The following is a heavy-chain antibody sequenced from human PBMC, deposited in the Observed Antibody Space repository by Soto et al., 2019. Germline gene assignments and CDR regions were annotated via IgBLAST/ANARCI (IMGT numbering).Heavy chain of an antibody. V-gene: IGHV4-59*01. Sequence: SETLSLTCTVSGGSISSYYWTWIRQPPGKGLEWIGYMYYSGSTNYNPSLKSRVTISVDTSKNQFSLKLSSVTAAGTAVYYCARASYPSFDYWGQGTLVTVSS. CDR2: MYYSGST. J-gene: IGHJ4*02. CDR3: ARASYPSFDY. CDR1: GGSISSYY. D-gene: IGHD1-26*01.